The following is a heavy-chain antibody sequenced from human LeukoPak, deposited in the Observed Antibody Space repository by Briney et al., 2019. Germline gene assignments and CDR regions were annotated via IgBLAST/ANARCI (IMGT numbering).Heavy chain of an antibody. D-gene: IGHD2-2*02. CDR2: ITSSSTYI. V-gene: IGHV3-21*01. CDR1: GFTFSFYG. Sequence: GGSLRLSCAASGFTFSFYGMNWVRQAPGKGLEWVSSITSSSTYIYYADSVKGRFTMSRDNAKNSVYLEMNSLRAEDTAVYYCAKDIYPGIFDPWGQGTLVTVSS. CDR3: AKDIYPGIFDP. J-gene: IGHJ5*02.